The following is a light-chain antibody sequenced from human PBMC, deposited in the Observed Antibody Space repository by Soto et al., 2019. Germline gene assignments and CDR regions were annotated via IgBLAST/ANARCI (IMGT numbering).Light chain of an antibody. V-gene: IGLV2-8*01. CDR1: SSDVGGYNY. CDR2: EVS. CDR3: SSYAGNKNV. J-gene: IGLJ1*01. Sequence: QSVLAQSPSASGSPGQSVTISCTGTSSDVGGYNYVSWYQQHPGKAPKLMIYEVSKRPSGVPDRFSGSKSGNTASLTVSGLQAEDKADYYCSSYAGNKNVFGTGTKVTVL.